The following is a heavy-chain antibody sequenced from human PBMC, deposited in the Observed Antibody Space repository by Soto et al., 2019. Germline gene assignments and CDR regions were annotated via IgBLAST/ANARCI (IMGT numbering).Heavy chain of an antibody. CDR1: GGSISSYY. CDR2: IYYSGST. V-gene: IGHV4-59*08. Sequence: SETLSLTCTVSGGSISSYYWSWIRQPPGKGLEWIGYIYYSGSTNYNPSXKSXXXXXXXXXXXQFSLKLSSVTAADTAVYYCARHSTNNDFWSGYIDYWGQGTLVTVSS. J-gene: IGHJ4*02. CDR3: ARHSTNNDFWSGYIDY. D-gene: IGHD3-3*01.